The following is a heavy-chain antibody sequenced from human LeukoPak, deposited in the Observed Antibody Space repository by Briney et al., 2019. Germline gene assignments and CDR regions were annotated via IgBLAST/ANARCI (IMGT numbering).Heavy chain of an antibody. CDR1: GYTFTSYG. V-gene: IGHV1-18*01. Sequence: GASVKVSCKASGYTFTSYGISWVRQAPGQGLEWMGWISAYNGNTNYAQKLQGRVTMTTNTSTSTAYMELRSLRSDDTAVYYCASQPAAISSGAFDIWGQGTMVTVSS. J-gene: IGHJ3*02. CDR3: ASQPAAISSGAFDI. CDR2: ISAYNGNT. D-gene: IGHD2-2*02.